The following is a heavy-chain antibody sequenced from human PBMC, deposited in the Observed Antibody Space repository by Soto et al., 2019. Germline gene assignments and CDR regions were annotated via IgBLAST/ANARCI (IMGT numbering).Heavy chain of an antibody. Sequence: QVHLVQSGAEVKKPGASVKVSCKGSGYGFTTYGITWVRQAPGQGLEWMAWISAHNGNTNYAPKLQGRVTVTRDTSTSTDYMELRSLRSDDTAVYYCPRGRHGDYWGQGALVTVSS. CDR2: ISAHNGNT. CDR1: GYGFTTYG. V-gene: IGHV1-18*01. J-gene: IGHJ4*02. CDR3: PRGRHGDY.